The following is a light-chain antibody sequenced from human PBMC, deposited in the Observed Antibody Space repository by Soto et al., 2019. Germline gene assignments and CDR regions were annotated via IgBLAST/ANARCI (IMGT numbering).Light chain of an antibody. Sequence: QSALTQPPSASGSPGQSVTISCTGTSSDIGGYNYVSWYQQHPGKAPKLMIYEVSRRPSGVPDRFSGSTSGNTASLTVSGLQAEDEADYYCSSYAGSNTYVVFGGGTQLIVL. CDR2: EVS. CDR1: SSDIGGYNY. V-gene: IGLV2-8*01. CDR3: SSYAGSNTYVV. J-gene: IGLJ2*01.